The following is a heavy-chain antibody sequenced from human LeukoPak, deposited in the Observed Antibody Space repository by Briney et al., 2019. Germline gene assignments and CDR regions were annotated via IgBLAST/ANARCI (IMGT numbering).Heavy chain of an antibody. D-gene: IGHD6-6*01. CDR1: GGSISRSSYY. J-gene: IGHJ4*02. CDR2: IYYSGST. V-gene: IGHV4-39*01. Sequence: SETLSLTCTVSGGSISRSSYYWGWIRQPPGKGLEWIGSIYYSGSTYYNPSLKSRVTISVDTSKNQFSLKLSSVTAADTAVYYCASMYSSSAGDYFDYWGQGTLVTVSS. CDR3: ASMYSSSAGDYFDY.